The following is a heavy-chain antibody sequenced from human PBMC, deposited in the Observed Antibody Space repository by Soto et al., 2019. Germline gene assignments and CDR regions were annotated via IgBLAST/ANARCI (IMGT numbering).Heavy chain of an antibody. V-gene: IGHV1-18*01. D-gene: IGHD3-10*01. CDR2: IGGYNGDT. J-gene: IGHJ6*02. CDR1: GYTFTNYG. CDR3: ARRGVSGRCGERSMDG. Sequence: QVQLVQSGAEVKKPGASVKVSCKASGYTFTNYGISWVRQAPGQGLEWMGWIGGYNGDTNYAQQLKGRVTMTTATSTTTAYMELRSLRSDDAAVYYCARRGVSGRCGERSMDGWGQGTTVTVSS.